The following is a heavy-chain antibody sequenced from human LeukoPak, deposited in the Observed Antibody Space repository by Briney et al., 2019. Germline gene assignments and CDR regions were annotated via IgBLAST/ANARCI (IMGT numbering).Heavy chain of an antibody. Sequence: KPSETLSLTCAVSGYSISSGYYWSWIRPPPGKGLEWIGYIYYSGSTNYNPSLKSRVTISVDTSKNQFSLKLSSVTAADTAVYYCARGPGGGYWGQGTLVTVSS. D-gene: IGHD2-2*01. J-gene: IGHJ4*02. CDR2: IYYSGST. CDR1: GYSISSGYY. V-gene: IGHV4-61*01. CDR3: ARGPGGGY.